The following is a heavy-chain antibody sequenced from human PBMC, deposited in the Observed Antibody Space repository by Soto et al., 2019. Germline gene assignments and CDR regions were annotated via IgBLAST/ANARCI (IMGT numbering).Heavy chain of an antibody. J-gene: IGHJ3*02. V-gene: IGHV4-4*07. CDR3: ARDAPYSSGFHDAFDI. D-gene: IGHD6-19*01. Sequence: QVQLQESGPGLVKPSETLSLTCTVSGGSISSYYWSWIRQPAGKGLEWIGRIYTSGSTNYNPSLKSRVTMSVDTSKSQFSLKLSSVTAADTAVYYCARDAPYSSGFHDAFDIWVQGTMVTVSS. CDR2: IYTSGST. CDR1: GGSISSYY.